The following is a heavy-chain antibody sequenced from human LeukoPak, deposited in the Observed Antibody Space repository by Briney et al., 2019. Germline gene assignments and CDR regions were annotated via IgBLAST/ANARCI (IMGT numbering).Heavy chain of an antibody. Sequence: ASVKVSCKASGYTFTSYGISWVRQAPGQGLVWMGWIITYNANTNYAQKLQGRVTMTTDTSTSTAYMELRSLRSDDTAVYYCARSYNWNANFDYWGQGTLVTVSS. CDR3: ARSYNWNANFDY. J-gene: IGHJ4*02. CDR1: GYTFTSYG. V-gene: IGHV1-18*01. D-gene: IGHD1-20*01. CDR2: IITYNANT.